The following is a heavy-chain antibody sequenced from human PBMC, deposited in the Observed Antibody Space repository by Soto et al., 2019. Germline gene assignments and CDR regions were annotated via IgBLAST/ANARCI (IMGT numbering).Heavy chain of an antibody. CDR2: ISISSSYI. Sequence: GGSLRLSCTGSGFTFSSSTMTWVRQGPGKGLEWVSSISISSSYIYFADSLKGRFTISGDNAKNSLYLQMNSLRAEDTAVYYCARDIGEMSAVWGQGTQVTVSS. D-gene: IGHD3-10*01. CDR3: ARDIGEMSAV. J-gene: IGHJ4*02. V-gene: IGHV3-21*06. CDR1: GFTFSSST.